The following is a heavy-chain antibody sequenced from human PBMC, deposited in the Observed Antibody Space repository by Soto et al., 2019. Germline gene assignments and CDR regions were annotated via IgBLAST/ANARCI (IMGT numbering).Heavy chain of an antibody. CDR1: GFTFSSYA. CDR3: AGGLDPDY. CDR2: MSYAGNTK. D-gene: IGHD2-15*01. J-gene: IGHJ4*02. V-gene: IGHV3-30-3*01. Sequence: QAQLVESGGGVVQPGRSLRLSCAASGFTFSSYAMHWVRQAPGKGLEWVGVMSYAGNTKYFADSVKGRFTISRDNSKSTLYVQTDSLRAEDTAVYYCAGGLDPDYWGLGTLVTVSS.